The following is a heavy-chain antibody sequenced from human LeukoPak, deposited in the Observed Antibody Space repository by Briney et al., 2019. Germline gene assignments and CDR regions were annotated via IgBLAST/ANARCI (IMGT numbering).Heavy chain of an antibody. D-gene: IGHD6-19*01. J-gene: IGHJ4*02. CDR3: ARDRRGAVAGTPQFDY. Sequence: GGSLRLSCAASGFTFSSYSMNWVRQAPGKGLEWVSSISSSSSYIYYADSVKGRFTISRDNAKNSLYLQINSLRAEDTAVYYCARDRRGAVAGTPQFDYWGQGTLVTVSS. CDR1: GFTFSSYS. CDR2: ISSSSSYI. V-gene: IGHV3-21*01.